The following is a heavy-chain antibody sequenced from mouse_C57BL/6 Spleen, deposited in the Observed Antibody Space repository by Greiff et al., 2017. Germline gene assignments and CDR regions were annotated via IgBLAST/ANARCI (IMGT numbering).Heavy chain of an antibody. CDR2: ISSGSSTI. CDR3: ARTTIVTTRYFEV. Sequence: EVQLVESGGGLVKPGGSLKLSCAASGFTFSDYGMHWVRQAPEKGLEWVAYISSGSSTIYYADTVKGRFTISRDNAKNTLFLQMTSLRSEDTAMYYCARTTIVTTRYFEVWGTGTTVTVSS. D-gene: IGHD2-5*01. CDR1: GFTFSDYG. J-gene: IGHJ1*03. V-gene: IGHV5-17*01.